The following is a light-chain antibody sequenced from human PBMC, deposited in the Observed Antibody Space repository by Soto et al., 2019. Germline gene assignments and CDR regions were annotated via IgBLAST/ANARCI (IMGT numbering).Light chain of an antibody. CDR2: DAS. V-gene: IGKV3-11*01. Sequence: ERVMTQSPATLSVSPGESATLSCRASQSVGSKLAWYQQKPGQAPRLLIYDASNRATGIPARFSGSGSGTDFTLTISSLEPEDFAVYYCQQRSNWPSITFGQGTRLEIK. CDR1: QSVGSK. J-gene: IGKJ5*01. CDR3: QQRSNWPSIT.